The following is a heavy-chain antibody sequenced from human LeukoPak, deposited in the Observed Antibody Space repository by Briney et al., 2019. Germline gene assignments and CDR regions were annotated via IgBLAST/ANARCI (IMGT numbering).Heavy chain of an antibody. CDR1: GYSFTSYW. Sequence: GESLKISCKGSGYSFTSYWIVWVRQMPGKGLEWMGIIYPGDSETRYSPSFQGPATISADKSIDTAYLQWSSLKASDTAIYYCARRSPTDWFDPWGQGTLVTVSS. V-gene: IGHV5-51*01. CDR2: IYPGDSET. CDR3: ARRSPTDWFDP. J-gene: IGHJ5*02.